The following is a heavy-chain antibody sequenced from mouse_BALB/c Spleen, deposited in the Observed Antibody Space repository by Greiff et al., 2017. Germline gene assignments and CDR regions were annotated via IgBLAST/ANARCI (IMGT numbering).Heavy chain of an antibody. D-gene: IGHD2-4*01. CDR2: IDPENGDT. Sequence: EVKLVESGAELVRSGASVKLSCTASGFNIKDYYMHWVKQRPEQGLEWIGWIDPENGDTEYAPKFQGKATMTADTSSNTAYLQLSSLTSEDTAVYYCTLYYDYDAHFDYWGQGTTLTVSS. CDR3: TLYYDYDAHFDY. V-gene: IGHV14-4*02. CDR1: GFNIKDYY. J-gene: IGHJ2*01.